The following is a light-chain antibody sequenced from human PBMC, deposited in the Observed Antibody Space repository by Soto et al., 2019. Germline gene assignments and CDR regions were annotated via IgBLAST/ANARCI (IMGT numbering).Light chain of an antibody. Sequence: SVLTQPRSVSGDPGQWVTISCTGSSSNIGAGYGVHWYQQLPGTAPKLLIYDNNNRPSGVPDRFSGSKSGTSASLAITGLQAEDEADYYCQSYHNSLSLRYVFGTGTKVTVL. CDR2: DNN. V-gene: IGLV1-40*01. CDR3: QSYHNSLSLRYV. J-gene: IGLJ1*01. CDR1: SSNIGAGYG.